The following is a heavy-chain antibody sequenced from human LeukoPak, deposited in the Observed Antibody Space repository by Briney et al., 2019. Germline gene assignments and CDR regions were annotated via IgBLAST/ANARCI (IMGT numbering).Heavy chain of an antibody. CDR3: VKEGYGGGDCYREFDY. CDR2: ISGSGDST. CDR1: GFTFSSYA. J-gene: IGHJ4*02. V-gene: IGHV3-23*01. Sequence: GGSLRLSSAASGFTFSSYAMSWVRQAPGKGLEWVSGISGSGDSTYYADSVKGRFTISRDNPKNTLFLQMNSLRAEDTAIYYCVKEGYGGGDCYREFDYWGQGTLVTVSS. D-gene: IGHD2-21*02.